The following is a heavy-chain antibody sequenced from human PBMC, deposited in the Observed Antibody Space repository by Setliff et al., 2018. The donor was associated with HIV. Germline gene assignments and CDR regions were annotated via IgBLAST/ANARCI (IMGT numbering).Heavy chain of an antibody. V-gene: IGHV1-18*01. CDR1: GYRFNTYG. CDR2: ISPYNGDT. J-gene: IGHJ1*01. Sequence: RASVKVSCKASGYRFNTYGISWVQQAPGQGLEWMGWISPYNGDTRFAQSLQGRVTLTTDTSTNTAYMEMRTLRSDDTAVYFCVRGVTRDISGYYRDEYFQHWGQGTPVTVSS. CDR3: VRGVTRDISGYYRDEYFQH. D-gene: IGHD3-22*01.